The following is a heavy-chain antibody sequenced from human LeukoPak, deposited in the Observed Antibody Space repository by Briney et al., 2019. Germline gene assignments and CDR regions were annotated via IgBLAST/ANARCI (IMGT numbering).Heavy chain of an antibody. CDR1: GYTFTGYY. Sequence: GASVKVSCKASGYTFTGYYMYWVRQAPGQGLEWMGWISTYNGNTNYAQKLQGRVAMTTDTSTSTAYMEMRSLRSDDTAVYYCARDRAADYGSGTYPDYWGQGTLVTVSS. D-gene: IGHD3-10*01. CDR3: ARDRAADYGSGTYPDY. V-gene: IGHV1-18*04. J-gene: IGHJ4*02. CDR2: ISTYNGNT.